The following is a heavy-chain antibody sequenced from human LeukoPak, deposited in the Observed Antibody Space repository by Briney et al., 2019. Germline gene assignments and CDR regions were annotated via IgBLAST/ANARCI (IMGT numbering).Heavy chain of an antibody. J-gene: IGHJ4*02. CDR3: ARGLRGVLSSSYDY. V-gene: IGHV3-30*01. CDR1: GFTFRGYA. CDR2: ISYDVSNK. Sequence: PGRSLRLSCAGSGFTFRGYAMHLVRQAPGKGLEWVAVISYDVSNKYYADSVKGRLTISRDNSKNTLYLQMNSLRAEDTAVYYCARGLRGVLSSSYDYWGQGTLVTVSS. D-gene: IGHD6-6*01.